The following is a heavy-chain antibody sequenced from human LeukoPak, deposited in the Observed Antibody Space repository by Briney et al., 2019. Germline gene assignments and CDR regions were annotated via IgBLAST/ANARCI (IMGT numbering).Heavy chain of an antibody. CDR3: ARDRKYCRSTSCYMDAFDI. D-gene: IGHD2-2*02. V-gene: IGHV1-69*01. CDR2: IIPIFGTA. J-gene: IGHJ3*02. Sequence: SVKVSCKASGGTFSSYTISWVRQAPGQGREWMGGIIPIFGTANYAQKFQGRVPIPADESTRTAYMELSSLRSEDTAVYYCARDRKYCRSTSCYMDAFDIWGQGTMVTVSS. CDR1: GGTFSSYT.